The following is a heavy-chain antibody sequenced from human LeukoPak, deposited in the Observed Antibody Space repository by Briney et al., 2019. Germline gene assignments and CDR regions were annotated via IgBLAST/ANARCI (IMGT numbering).Heavy chain of an antibody. V-gene: IGHV4-59*01. J-gene: IGHJ6*03. CDR2: IYYSGTT. D-gene: IGHD3-10*01. CDR1: GGSISPYY. CDR3: ARNYGSGSYYSYYYMDV. Sequence: SETLSLTCSVSGGSISPYYWSCIRQPPGKGLEWIGYIYYSGTTNYNPSLKSRVTISVDTSKKQISLKLSSVTAADTAVYYCARNYGSGSYYSYYYMDVWGKGTTVTVSS.